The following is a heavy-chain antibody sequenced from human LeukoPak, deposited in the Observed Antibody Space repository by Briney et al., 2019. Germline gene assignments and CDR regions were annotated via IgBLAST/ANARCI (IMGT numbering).Heavy chain of an antibody. CDR3: AKDAAAGIIPLAGFDY. CDR1: GFTFDDYT. V-gene: IGHV3-43*01. CDR2: ISWDGGST. Sequence: PGGSLRLSCAASGFTFDDYTMHWVRQAPGKGLEWVSLISWDGGSTYYADSVKGRFTISRDNSKNSLYLQMNSLRTEDTALCYCAKDAAAGIIPLAGFDYWGQGTLVTVSS. D-gene: IGHD6-13*01. J-gene: IGHJ4*02.